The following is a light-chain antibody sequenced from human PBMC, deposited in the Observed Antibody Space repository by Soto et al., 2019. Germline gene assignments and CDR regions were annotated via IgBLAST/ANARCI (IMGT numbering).Light chain of an antibody. CDR2: VNNDGSH. J-gene: IGLJ2*01. V-gene: IGLV4-69*01. Sequence: QLVLTQSPSASASLGASVKLTCTLSSGHSSYAIAWHQQQPEKGPRYLMKVNNDGSHTKGDGIPDCFSGSSSGAERYLSISSLQSDDEADYYCQTWSTGTVVFGGGTKLTVL. CDR1: SGHSSYA. CDR3: QTWSTGTVV.